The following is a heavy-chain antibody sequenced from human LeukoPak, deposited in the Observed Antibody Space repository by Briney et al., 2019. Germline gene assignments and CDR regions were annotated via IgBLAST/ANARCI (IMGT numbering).Heavy chain of an antibody. CDR2: INPNSGGT. CDR3: ARDRYNWSSRYYFDY. J-gene: IGHJ4*02. CDR1: GYTFTGYY. D-gene: IGHD1-20*01. V-gene: IGHV1-2*02. Sequence: ASVKVSCKASGYTFTGYYMHWVRQAPGQGLEWMGWINPNSGGTNHAQKFQGRVTMTRDTSISTAYMELSRLRSDDTAVYYCARDRYNWSSRYYFDYWGQGTLVTVSS.